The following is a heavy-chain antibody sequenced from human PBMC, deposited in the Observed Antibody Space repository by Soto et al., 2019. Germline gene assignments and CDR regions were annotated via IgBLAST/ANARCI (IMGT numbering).Heavy chain of an antibody. J-gene: IGHJ4*02. CDR2: IYYSGST. CDR1: GGSISPYF. Sequence: SETLSLTCTVSGGSISPYFWTWIRQPPGKGLEWIGYIYYSGSTNYNPSLKSRVTISVDTSKNQFSLKLSSVTAADTAVYYCARVDTDSSGYYYGPPDYWGQGTLVTVSS. V-gene: IGHV4-59*01. D-gene: IGHD3-22*01. CDR3: ARVDTDSSGYYYGPPDY.